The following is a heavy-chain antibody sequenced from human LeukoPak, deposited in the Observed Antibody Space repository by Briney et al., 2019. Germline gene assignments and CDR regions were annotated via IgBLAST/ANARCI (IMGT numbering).Heavy chain of an antibody. Sequence: PGRSLRLSCAASGFTFSSYGMHWVRQAPGKGLEWVAAISYDGSNKYYADSVKGRFTISRDNSKNTLYLQMNSLRAEDTAVYYCARVKTAHVWNGRHYYMDVWGKGTTVTVSS. CDR1: GFTFSSYG. J-gene: IGHJ6*03. CDR3: ARVKTAHVWNGRHYYMDV. CDR2: ISYDGSNK. D-gene: IGHD3-16*01. V-gene: IGHV3-30*03.